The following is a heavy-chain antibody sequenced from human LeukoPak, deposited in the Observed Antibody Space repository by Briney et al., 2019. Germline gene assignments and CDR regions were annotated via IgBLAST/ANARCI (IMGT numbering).Heavy chain of an antibody. CDR1: GGSISSYY. Sequence: PSETLSLTCSVSGGSISSYYWSWIRQPPGKGLEWIGYIYYSGSTNYNPSLKSRVTISVDTSKNQFSLNLSSVTAADTAVYYCARRKNTAIAMVRGVRGGLNWFDPWGQGTLVTVSS. D-gene: IGHD3-10*01. V-gene: IGHV4-59*12. CDR2: IYYSGST. J-gene: IGHJ5*02. CDR3: ARRKNTAIAMVRGVRGGLNWFDP.